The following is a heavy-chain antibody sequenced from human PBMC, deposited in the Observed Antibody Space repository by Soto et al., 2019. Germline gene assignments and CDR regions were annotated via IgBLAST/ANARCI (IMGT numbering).Heavy chain of an antibody. CDR3: ARGPPFGR. D-gene: IGHD3-16*01. J-gene: IGHJ4*02. Sequence: QLQLQESGSGLVKPSQTLSLTCAVSGGSISSGGYSWSWIRQPPGKGLEWIGYIYHSGSTYYNPSRTTRVTISVARSTHPSSLKLSSLTAAATAVSYCARGPPFGRWCQGTLVTVSS. V-gene: IGHV4-30-2*01. CDR1: GGSISSGGYS. CDR2: IYHSGST.